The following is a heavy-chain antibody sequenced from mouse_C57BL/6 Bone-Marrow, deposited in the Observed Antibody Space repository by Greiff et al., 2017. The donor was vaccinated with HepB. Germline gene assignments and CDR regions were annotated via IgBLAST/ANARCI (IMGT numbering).Heavy chain of an antibody. Sequence: QVQLQQPGAELVKPGASVKLSCKASGYTFTSYWMQWVKQRPGQGLEWIGEIDPSDSYTNYNQKFKGKATVTVDTSSSTAYMQLSSLTSEDSAVYYCARVNYAMDYWGQGTSVTVSS. V-gene: IGHV1-50*01. CDR1: GYTFTSYW. D-gene: IGHD2-2*01. CDR2: IDPSDSYT. J-gene: IGHJ4*01. CDR3: ARVNYAMDY.